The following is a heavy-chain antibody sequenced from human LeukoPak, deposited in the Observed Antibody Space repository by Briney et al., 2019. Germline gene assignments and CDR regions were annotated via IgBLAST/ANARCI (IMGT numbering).Heavy chain of an antibody. D-gene: IGHD2-8*01. J-gene: IGHJ5*02. V-gene: IGHV4-59*01. CDR2: IYYSGST. Sequence: SETLSLTCTVPGGSISSYYWSWIRQPPGKGLEWIGYIYYSGSTNYNPSLKSRVTISVDTSKNQFPLKLSSVTAADTAVYYCARDDGVAVFDPWGQGTLVTVSS. CDR1: GGSISSYY. CDR3: ARDDGVAVFDP.